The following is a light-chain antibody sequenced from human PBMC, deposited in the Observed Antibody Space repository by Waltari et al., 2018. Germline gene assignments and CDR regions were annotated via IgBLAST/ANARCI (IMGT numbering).Light chain of an antibody. V-gene: IGKV3-11*01. J-gene: IGKJ4*01. CDR3: QQRSNWALT. CDR2: DAS. CDR1: QRVSSY. Sequence: DIVLTQSPATLPLSPGERATLSCRASQRVSSYLASYQQTPGQAPRLLIYDASNRATGIPARFSGSVSGTDFTLTISSLEPEDFAVYYCQQRSNWALTFGGGTKVEIK.